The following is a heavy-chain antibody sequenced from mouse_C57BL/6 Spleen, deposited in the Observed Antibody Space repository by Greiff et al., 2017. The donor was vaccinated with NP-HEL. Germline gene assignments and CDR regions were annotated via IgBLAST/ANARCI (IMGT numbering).Heavy chain of an antibody. CDR3: ARKASHGYDGNFDY. V-gene: IGHV1-85*01. CDR1: GYTFTSYD. J-gene: IGHJ2*01. Sequence: QVQLQQSGPELVKPGASVKLSCKASGYTFTSYDINWVKQRPGQGLEWIGWIYPRDGSTKYNEKFKGKATLTVDTSSSTAYMELHSLTSEDSAVYFCARKASHGYDGNFDYWGQGTTLTVSS. CDR2: IYPRDGST. D-gene: IGHD2-2*01.